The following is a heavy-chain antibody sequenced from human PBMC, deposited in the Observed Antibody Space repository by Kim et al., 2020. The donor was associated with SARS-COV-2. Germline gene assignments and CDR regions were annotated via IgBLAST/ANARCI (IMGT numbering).Heavy chain of an antibody. CDR1: GGSISSYY. Sequence: SETLSLTCTVSGGSISSYYWSWIRQPAGKGLEWIGRIYTSGSTNYNPSLKSRVTMSVDTSKNQFSLKLSSVTAADTAVYYCARDVAGYSSGWYTSHFDYWGQGTLVTVSS. J-gene: IGHJ4*02. CDR2: IYTSGST. V-gene: IGHV4-4*07. CDR3: ARDVAGYSSGWYTSHFDY. D-gene: IGHD6-19*01.